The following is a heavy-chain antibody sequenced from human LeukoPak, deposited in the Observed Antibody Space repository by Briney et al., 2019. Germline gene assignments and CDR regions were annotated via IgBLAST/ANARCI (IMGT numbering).Heavy chain of an antibody. CDR3: AKADWRTLTFSEYYFDY. J-gene: IGHJ4*02. Sequence: GRSLRLSCVASGFTFSSYGMHWVRQAPGKGLEWVAVISYDGSNKYYADSVKGRFTISRDNSKNTLYLQMNSLRAEDTAVYYCAKADWRTLTFSEYYFDYWGQGTLVTVSS. D-gene: IGHD3-16*01. V-gene: IGHV3-30*18. CDR1: GFTFSSYG. CDR2: ISYDGSNK.